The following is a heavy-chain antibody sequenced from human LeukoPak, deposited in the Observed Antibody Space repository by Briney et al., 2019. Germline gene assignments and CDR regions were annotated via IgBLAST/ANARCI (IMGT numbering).Heavy chain of an antibody. J-gene: IGHJ4*02. CDR3: ARDGGNYPSQYYYDSARGEY. V-gene: IGHV3-21*01. CDR2: ISSSSSSYI. CDR1: GFTFSSYE. D-gene: IGHD3-22*01. Sequence: PGGSLRLSCAASGFTFSSYEMNWVRQAPGKGLEWVSSISSSSSSYIYYADSVKGRFTISRDNAKNSLYLQMNSLRAEDTAVYYCARDGGNYPSQYYYDSARGEYWGQGTLVTVSS.